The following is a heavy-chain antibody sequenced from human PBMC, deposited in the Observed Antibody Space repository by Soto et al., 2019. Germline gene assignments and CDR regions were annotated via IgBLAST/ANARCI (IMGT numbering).Heavy chain of an antibody. CDR1: GYTFTGYY. V-gene: IGHV1-2*04. J-gene: IGHJ4*02. D-gene: IGHD4-17*01. CDR2: INPNSGGT. CDR3: ARESVYGDYTFDY. Sequence: ASVKVSCKASGYTFTGYYMHWVRQAPGQGLEWMGWINPNSGGTNYAQKFQGWVTMTRDTSTSTAYMELSRLRSDDTAVYYCARESVYGDYTFDYWGQGTLVTVSS.